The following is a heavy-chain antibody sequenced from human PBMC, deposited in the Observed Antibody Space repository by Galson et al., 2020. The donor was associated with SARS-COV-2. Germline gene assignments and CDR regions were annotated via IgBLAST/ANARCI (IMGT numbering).Heavy chain of an antibody. D-gene: IGHD4-17*01. J-gene: IGHJ4*02. CDR3: ARTSCTATREYYFDY. CDR2: IHSSGNT. Sequence: SETLSLTCTVSGDSISSDDFYWSWIRQTTGTGLEWIGDIHSSGNTYYNPSLMSRGTISVDTSKNQFSLRLSSVTAADTAVYFCARTSCTATREYYFDYWGRGTLVSVSS. V-gene: IGHV4-30-4*01. CDR1: GDSISSDDFY.